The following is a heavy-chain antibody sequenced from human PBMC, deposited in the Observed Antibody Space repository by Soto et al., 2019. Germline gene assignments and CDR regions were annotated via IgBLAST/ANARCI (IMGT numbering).Heavy chain of an antibody. D-gene: IGHD2-2*01. CDR3: AKEYCISTSCYTTDAVDI. CDR2: ISYDGSNK. V-gene: IGHV3-30*18. Sequence: GGSLRLSCAASGFTFRNYGMHWVRQGPGKRLEWVAFISYDGSNKYYADSVKGRLTISRDNSKNTLFLQMNSLRAEDTAVYFCAKEYCISTSCYTTDAVDIWGQGTMVTVSS. J-gene: IGHJ3*02. CDR1: GFTFRNYG.